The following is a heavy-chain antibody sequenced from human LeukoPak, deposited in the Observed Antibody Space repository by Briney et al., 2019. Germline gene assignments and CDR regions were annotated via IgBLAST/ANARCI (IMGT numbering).Heavy chain of an antibody. CDR2: IYYSGST. CDR1: GGSISSSSYY. J-gene: IGHJ4*02. D-gene: IGHD6-6*01. V-gene: IGHV4-61*05. CDR3: ARGEYSSSSVTYYFDY. Sequence: KPSETLSLTCTVSGGSISSSSYYWGWIRQPPGKGLEWIGYIYYSGSTNYNPSLKSRVTISVDTSKNQFSLRLSSVTAADTAVYYCARGEYSSSSVTYYFDYWGQGTLVTVSS.